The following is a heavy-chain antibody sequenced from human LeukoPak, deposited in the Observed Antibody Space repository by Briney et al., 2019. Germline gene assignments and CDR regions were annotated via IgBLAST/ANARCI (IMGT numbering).Heavy chain of an antibody. CDR3: AKANSYSYDSSDHNWFDP. J-gene: IGHJ5*02. CDR2: ISWNSGSI. CDR1: GFTFDDYA. D-gene: IGHD3-22*01. Sequence: GGSLRLSCAASGFTFDDYAMHWVRQAPGKGLEWVSGISWNSGSIGYADSVKGRFTISRDNAKNSLYLQMNSLRAADTALYYCAKANSYSYDSSDHNWFDPWGQGTLVTVSS. V-gene: IGHV3-9*01.